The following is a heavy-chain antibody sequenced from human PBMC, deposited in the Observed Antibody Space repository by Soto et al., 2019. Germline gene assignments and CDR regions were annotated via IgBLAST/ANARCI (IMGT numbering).Heavy chain of an antibody. CDR1: GFTFSSYE. CDR2: ISSSGSTI. D-gene: IGHD3-22*01. Sequence: GGSLRLSCAASGFTFSSYEMNWVRQAPGKGLEWVSYISSSGSTIYYADSVKGRFTISRDNAKNSLYLQMNSLRAEDTAVYYCARECCDYYDSSGYYRSGDFDIWGQGTMVTVSS. J-gene: IGHJ3*02. CDR3: ARECCDYYDSSGYYRSGDFDI. V-gene: IGHV3-48*03.